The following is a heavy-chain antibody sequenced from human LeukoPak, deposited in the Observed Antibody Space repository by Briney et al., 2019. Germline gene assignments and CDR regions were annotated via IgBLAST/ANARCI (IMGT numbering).Heavy chain of an antibody. CDR2: IYYSGST. D-gene: IGHD2-15*01. Sequence: SETLSLTCTVSGGSISSSSYYWGWIRQPPGKGLEWIGSIYYSGSTYYNPSLKSRVTISVGTSKNQFSLKLSSVTAADTAVYYCARHEMVAATTIYFDYWGQGTLVTVSS. V-gene: IGHV4-39*01. CDR1: GGSISSSSYY. J-gene: IGHJ4*02. CDR3: ARHEMVAATTIYFDY.